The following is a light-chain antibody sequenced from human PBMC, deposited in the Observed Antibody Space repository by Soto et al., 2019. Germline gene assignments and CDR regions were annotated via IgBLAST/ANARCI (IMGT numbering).Light chain of an antibody. Sequence: DIRMTQSPSSLSVSVGDGVTITCRASETINNYLNWYQQKPGRAPKLQIHAASTLQSGVPSRFSGSGSGTDFTLTISSLQPEDFATYSCQQSYTTPWTFGLGTKVDIK. CDR3: QQSYTTPWT. CDR1: ETINNY. J-gene: IGKJ1*01. CDR2: AAS. V-gene: IGKV1-39*01.